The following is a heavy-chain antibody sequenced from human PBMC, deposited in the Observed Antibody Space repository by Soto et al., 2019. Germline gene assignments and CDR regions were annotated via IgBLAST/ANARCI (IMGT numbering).Heavy chain of an antibody. D-gene: IGHD1-26*01. J-gene: IGHJ3*02. Sequence: QVQLVQSGAEVKKPGASVKVSCKASGYTFTSYGISWVRQAPGQGLEWMGWISAYNGNTNYAQKLEGRVTMTTDTSTSTAYMELRSLRSDDTAVYYCARDVTREGELPKVGGAFDIWGQGTMVTVSS. CDR3: ARDVTREGELPKVGGAFDI. V-gene: IGHV1-18*01. CDR1: GYTFTSYG. CDR2: ISAYNGNT.